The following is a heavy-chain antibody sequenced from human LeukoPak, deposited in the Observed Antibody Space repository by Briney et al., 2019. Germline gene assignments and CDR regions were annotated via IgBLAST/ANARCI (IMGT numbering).Heavy chain of an antibody. D-gene: IGHD6-13*01. J-gene: IGHJ5*02. Sequence: SETLSLTCTVSGGSISNNISYWGWIRQPPGKGLEWTGSLYYSGSTNYNPSLKSRVTISVDTSKNQFSLKLSSVTAADTAVYYCASWGIATTGTKTHNWFDPWGQGTLVTVSS. CDR3: ASWGIATTGTKTHNWFDP. CDR1: GGSISNNISY. V-gene: IGHV4-39*07. CDR2: LYYSGST.